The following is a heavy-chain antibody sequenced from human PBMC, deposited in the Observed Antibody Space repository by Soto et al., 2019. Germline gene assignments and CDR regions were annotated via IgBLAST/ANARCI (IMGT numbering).Heavy chain of an antibody. D-gene: IGHD6-19*01. CDR2: IYHSGST. CDR1: GGSISGSNW. J-gene: IGHJ4*02. Sequence: PSETLSLTCAVSGGSISGSNWWTWVRQPPGKGLEWIGEIYHSGSTNDNPSLKSRVTISVDKSKNQFSLKLSSVTAADTAVYYCATSRSGWFDYWGQGTLVTVSS. CDR3: ATSRSGWFDY. V-gene: IGHV4-4*02.